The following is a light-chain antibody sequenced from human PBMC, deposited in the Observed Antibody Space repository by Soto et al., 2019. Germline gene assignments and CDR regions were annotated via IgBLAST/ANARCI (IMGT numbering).Light chain of an antibody. CDR1: SSDVGGYNY. CDR2: EVS. J-gene: IGLJ2*01. Sequence: QSVLTQPASVSGSPGQSITISCTGTSSDVGGYNYVSWYQQHPGKAPKLMIYEVSNRPSGVSNRFSGSKTGNTASLTISGLQAEDEADYYCSSYTSSSTLEVVFGGGTTLHRP. V-gene: IGLV2-14*01. CDR3: SSYTSSSTLEVV.